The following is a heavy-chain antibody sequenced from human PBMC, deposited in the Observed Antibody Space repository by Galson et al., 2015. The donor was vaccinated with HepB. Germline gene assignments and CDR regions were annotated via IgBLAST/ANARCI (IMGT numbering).Heavy chain of an antibody. Sequence: CAASGFTFSNYWMHWVRQAPGKGLVWVSRIKNDGSSTSYADFVKGRFTISRDNAKKTLYLQMNSLEAEDTAVYYCAGDLTIIPPRDYWGQGTLVTVSS. CDR3: AGDLTIIPPRDY. D-gene: IGHD3-22*01. CDR2: IKNDGSST. CDR1: GFTFSNYW. V-gene: IGHV3-74*01. J-gene: IGHJ4*02.